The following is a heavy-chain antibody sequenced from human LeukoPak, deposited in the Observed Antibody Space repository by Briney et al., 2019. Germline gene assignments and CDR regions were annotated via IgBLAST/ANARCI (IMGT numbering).Heavy chain of an antibody. CDR1: GYTFTSYG. CDR2: NSAYNGNT. V-gene: IGHV1-18*01. D-gene: IGHD2-15*01. CDR3: ARGPYCAGGTCYSQYFDY. Sequence: ASVKVSRKASGYTFTSYGISWVRQAPGQGLEWMGWNSAYNGNTNYVQKLQGRVTMTTDTSTSTAYMELRSLRSDDTAVYYCARGPYCAGGTCYSQYFDYWGQGTLVTVSS. J-gene: IGHJ4*02.